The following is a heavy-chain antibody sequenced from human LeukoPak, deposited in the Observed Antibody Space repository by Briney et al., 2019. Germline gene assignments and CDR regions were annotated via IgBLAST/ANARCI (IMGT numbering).Heavy chain of an antibody. CDR3: ARDLGSEGYCSSTSCYGGGYFDY. V-gene: IGHV1-2*02. D-gene: IGHD2-2*01. CDR1: GYSFTDYF. J-gene: IGHJ4*02. CDR2: INPNSGGT. Sequence: GASVKVSCKASGYSFTDYFMHWVRQAPGQGLEWMGWINPNSGGTNYAQNFQGRVTMTRDTSISTAYMELSRLRSDDTAVYYCARDLGSEGYCSSTSCYGGGYFDYWGQGTLVTVSS.